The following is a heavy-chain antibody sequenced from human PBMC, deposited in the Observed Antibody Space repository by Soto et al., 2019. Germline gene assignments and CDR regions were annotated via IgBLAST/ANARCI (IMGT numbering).Heavy chain of an antibody. V-gene: IGHV4-31*03. CDR2: IYFRGNT. J-gene: IGHJ5*02. Sequence: LSLTCSVSGDSISRIDYYWTWIRQHPEKGLEWIGNIYFRGNTYYSPSLESRLTISVDTSKNQFSLKLSSVTAADTAVYYCARGPYSSSLRWFDPWGQGTLVTVSS. D-gene: IGHD6-13*01. CDR3: ARGPYSSSLRWFDP. CDR1: GDSISRIDYY.